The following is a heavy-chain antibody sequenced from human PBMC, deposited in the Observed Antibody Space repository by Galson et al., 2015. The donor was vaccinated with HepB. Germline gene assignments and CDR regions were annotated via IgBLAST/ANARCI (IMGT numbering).Heavy chain of an antibody. CDR1: GYTFTSYG. J-gene: IGHJ6*02. D-gene: IGHD6-13*01. CDR2: ISAYNGNT. CDR3: ARDKYSGSSTDYYYYGMDV. Sequence: QSGAEVKKPGESLRISCKASGYTFTSYGISWVRQAPGQGLEWMGWISAYNGNTNYAQKLQGRVTMTTDTSTSTAYMELRSLRSDDTAVYYCARDKYSGSSTDYYYYGMDVWGQGTTVTVSS. V-gene: IGHV1-18*04.